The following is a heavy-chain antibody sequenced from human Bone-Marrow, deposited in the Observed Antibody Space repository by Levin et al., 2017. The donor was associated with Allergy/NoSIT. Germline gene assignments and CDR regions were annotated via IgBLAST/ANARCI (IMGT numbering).Heavy chain of an antibody. Sequence: GESLKISCAASGFTFRSYGMHWVRQAPGKGLEWLAVIWYDGSNQYYADSVKGRFTISRDNSKKTLYLQMNSLRDEDTAVYHCARGRWELLTSQGDYTDYWGQGTLVTVSS. V-gene: IGHV3-33*01. CDR1: GFTFRSYG. D-gene: IGHD1-26*01. CDR3: ARGRWELLTSQGDYTDY. J-gene: IGHJ4*02. CDR2: IWYDGSNQ.